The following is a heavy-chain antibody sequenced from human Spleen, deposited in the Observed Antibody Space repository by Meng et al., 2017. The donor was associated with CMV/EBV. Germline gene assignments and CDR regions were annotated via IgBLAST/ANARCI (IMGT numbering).Heavy chain of an antibody. J-gene: IGHJ4*02. V-gene: IGHV3-7*01. CDR1: GFTFSSYW. D-gene: IGHD1-7*01. CDR2: IKQDGSEK. Sequence: GESLKISCAASGFTFSSYWMSWVRQAPGKGLEWVANIKQDGSEKYYVDSVKGRFTISRDNAKNSLYLQMNSLRAEDTAVYYCAKGDIGTSYEFWGQGTLVTVSS. CDR3: AKGDIGTSYEF.